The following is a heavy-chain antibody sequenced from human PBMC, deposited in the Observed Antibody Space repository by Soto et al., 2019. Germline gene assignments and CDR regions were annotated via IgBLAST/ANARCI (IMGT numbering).Heavy chain of an antibody. D-gene: IGHD3-16*01. CDR1: GGSFSGYY. J-gene: IGHJ4*02. CDR2: INHSGST. V-gene: IGHV4-34*01. Sequence: PSETLSLTCAVYGGSFSGYYWSWIRQPPGKGLEWIGEINHSGSTNYNPSLKSRVTISVDTSKNQFSLKLSSVTAADTAVYYCARAQGGLKWGSPFDYWGQGTLVTVSS. CDR3: ARAQGGLKWGSPFDY.